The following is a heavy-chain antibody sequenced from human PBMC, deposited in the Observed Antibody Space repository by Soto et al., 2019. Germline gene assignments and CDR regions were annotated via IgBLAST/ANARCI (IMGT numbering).Heavy chain of an antibody. D-gene: IGHD2-15*01. CDR3: AKAVVVVVAAKYGMDV. V-gene: IGHV3-23*01. J-gene: IGHJ6*02. CDR1: GFTFSSYA. Sequence: EVQLLESGGGLVQPGGSLRLSCAASGFTFSSYAMSWVRQAPGKGLEWVSAISGSGGSTYYADSVKGRFTISGDNSKNTLYLQMNSLGAEDTAVYYCAKAVVVVVAAKYGMDVWGQGTTVTVSS. CDR2: ISGSGGST.